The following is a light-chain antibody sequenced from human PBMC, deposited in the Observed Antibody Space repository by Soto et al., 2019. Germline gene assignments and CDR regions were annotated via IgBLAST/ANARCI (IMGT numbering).Light chain of an antibody. J-gene: IGKJ1*01. CDR2: AAS. V-gene: IGKV3-20*01. CDR3: LQYGIPLWT. Sequence: EIALTQSPGTLSLSPGERATLSCRASQSVTANYLAWYQQKPGQAPRLLIYAASIGATGIPDRFSGSGSATDFTLTISRLEPEDSAVYYCLQYGIPLWTFGQGTKVEIK. CDR1: QSVTANY.